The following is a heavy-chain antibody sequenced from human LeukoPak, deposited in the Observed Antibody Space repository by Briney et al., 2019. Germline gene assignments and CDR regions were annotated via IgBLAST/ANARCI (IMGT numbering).Heavy chain of an antibody. CDR3: ARVTCSGGSCSEDDY. CDR2: IYYSGTT. V-gene: IGHV4-61*05. CDR1: GGSISSSSYY. Sequence: PSETLSLTCTVSGGSISSSSYYWGWIRQPPGKGLEWIGYIYYSGTTNYNPSLKSRVTISVDTSKNQFSLKLSSVTAADTAVYYCARVTCSGGSCSEDDYWGQGTLVTVSS. D-gene: IGHD2-15*01. J-gene: IGHJ4*02.